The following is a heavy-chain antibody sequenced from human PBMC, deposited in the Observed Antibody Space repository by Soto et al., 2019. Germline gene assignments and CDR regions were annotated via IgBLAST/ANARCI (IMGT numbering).Heavy chain of an antibody. Sequence: QVQLVQSGAEVKKPGSSVKVSCKASGGTFSSYAISWVRQAPGQGLEWMGGIIPIFGTANYAQKFQGRVTITADESTSTAYMELSSLRSEDTAVYYCARDPGQQLVLDGWYFDLWGRGTLVTVSS. J-gene: IGHJ2*01. V-gene: IGHV1-69*12. CDR2: IIPIFGTA. CDR1: GGTFSSYA. CDR3: ARDPGQQLVLDGWYFDL. D-gene: IGHD6-13*01.